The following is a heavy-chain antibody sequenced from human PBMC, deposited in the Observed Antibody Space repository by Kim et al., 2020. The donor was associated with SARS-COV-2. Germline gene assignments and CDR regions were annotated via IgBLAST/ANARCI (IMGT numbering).Heavy chain of an antibody. V-gene: IGHV4-4*08. CDR1: GASLRHYY. D-gene: IGHD3-16*01. Sequence: SETLSLTCTVSGASLRHYYWTWIRQPPGKGLEWIGYIYPSSFYPEGSTNYSPSLKRRVTISLDRSNNQVSLNLQFVTAADTAVYFCARVNSWGVSGLDSWGQGIPVTVSS. CDR3: ARVNSWGVSGLDS. CDR2: IYPSSFYPEGST. J-gene: IGHJ5*01.